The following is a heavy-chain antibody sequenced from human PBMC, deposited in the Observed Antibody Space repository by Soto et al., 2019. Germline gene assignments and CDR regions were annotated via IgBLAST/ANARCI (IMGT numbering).Heavy chain of an antibody. CDR1: GGSISSSGYY. V-gene: IGHV4-39*01. D-gene: IGHD1-26*01. J-gene: IGHJ4*02. Sequence: SETLSLTCTVSGGSISSSGYYWGWIRQPPGKGLEWIGSIYYSGSTYYNPSLKSRVTISVDTSKNQFSLKLSSVTAADTAVYYCARPSGSYLYYFDYWGQGTLVTVSS. CDR3: ARPSGSYLYYFDY. CDR2: IYYSGST.